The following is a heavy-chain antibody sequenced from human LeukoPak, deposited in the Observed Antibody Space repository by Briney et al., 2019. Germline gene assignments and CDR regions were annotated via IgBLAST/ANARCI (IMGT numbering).Heavy chain of an antibody. CDR3: ARDLRKVGATYFDY. CDR2: IYHSGST. J-gene: IGHJ4*02. CDR1: GGSISSSNW. Sequence: SGTLSLTCSVSGGSISSSNWWSWVRQPPGKGLEWIGEIYHSGSTNYNPSLKSRVTISVDKSKNQFSLKLSSVTAADTAVYYCARDLRKVGATYFDYWGQGTLVTVSS. D-gene: IGHD1-26*01. V-gene: IGHV4-4*02.